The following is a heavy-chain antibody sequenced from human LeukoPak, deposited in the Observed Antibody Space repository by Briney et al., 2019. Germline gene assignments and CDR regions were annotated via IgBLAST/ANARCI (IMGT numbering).Heavy chain of an antibody. CDR3: ARHIGGGIEDMDV. Sequence: SETLFLTCTVSGGSIGTYYWSWVRQSPGTGLEWIGYIYVTGTRYNPYLQSRVTISVDRSRNQFLLKMTSVTAADTAVYYCARHIGGGIEDMDVWGRGTKVTVSS. CDR1: GGSIGTYY. D-gene: IGHD3-16*02. J-gene: IGHJ6*03. V-gene: IGHV4-59*08. CDR2: IYVTGT.